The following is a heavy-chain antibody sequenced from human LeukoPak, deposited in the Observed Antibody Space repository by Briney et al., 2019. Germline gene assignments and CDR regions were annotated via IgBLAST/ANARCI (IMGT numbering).Heavy chain of an antibody. Sequence: GASVKVSCKASGGTFSSYAISWVRQAPGQGLEWMGGIIPIFGTANYAQKFQGRVTITADKSTSTVYMELSSLRSEDTAVYYCARETPNIYYFDYWGQGTLVTVSS. CDR2: IIPIFGTA. CDR1: GGTFSSYA. J-gene: IGHJ4*02. V-gene: IGHV1-69*06. CDR3: ARETPNIYYFDY. D-gene: IGHD2/OR15-2a*01.